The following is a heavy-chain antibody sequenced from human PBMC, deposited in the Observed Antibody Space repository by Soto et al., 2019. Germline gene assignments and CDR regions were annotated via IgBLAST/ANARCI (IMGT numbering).Heavy chain of an antibody. CDR1: GFTITINY. V-gene: IGHV3-53*01. Sequence: EVQVVESGGGLIQPGGSLRLSCAVSGFTITINYMSWVRQAPGKGLEWVSVIYSGGTIYYADSVKSRFTISRDTSKNTLYLQMNSLRGEDTAVYYCHGYGYWGQGTLVTVSS. CDR2: IYSGGTI. CDR3: HGYGY. J-gene: IGHJ4*02. D-gene: IGHD5-12*01.